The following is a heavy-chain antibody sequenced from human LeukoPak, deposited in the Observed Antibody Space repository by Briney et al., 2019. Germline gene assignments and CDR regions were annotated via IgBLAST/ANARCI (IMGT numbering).Heavy chain of an antibody. V-gene: IGHV4-30-4*08. CDR2: IYYSGST. Sequence: PSQTLSLTCTGSGGSISSGDYYWSWIRQPPGKGLEWIGYIYYSGSTYYNPSLKSRVTISVDTSKNQFSLKLSSVTAADTAVYYCARDPGNLWFGESPAFDIWGQGTMVTVSS. CDR1: GGSISSGDYY. CDR3: ARDPGNLWFGESPAFDI. D-gene: IGHD3-10*01. J-gene: IGHJ3*02.